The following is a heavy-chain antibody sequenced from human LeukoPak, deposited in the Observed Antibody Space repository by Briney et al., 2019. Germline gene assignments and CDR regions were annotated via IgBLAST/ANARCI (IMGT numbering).Heavy chain of an antibody. D-gene: IGHD6-19*01. V-gene: IGHV4-34*01. CDR3: ARGAQQWLTYYYYYYGMDV. Sequence: SETLPLTCAVYGGSFSGYYWSWIRQPPGKGLEWIGEINHSGSTNYNPSLKSRVTISVDTSKNQFSLKLSSVTAADTAVYYCARGAQQWLTYYYYYYGMDVWGQGTTVTVSS. CDR2: INHSGST. CDR1: GGSFSGYY. J-gene: IGHJ6*02.